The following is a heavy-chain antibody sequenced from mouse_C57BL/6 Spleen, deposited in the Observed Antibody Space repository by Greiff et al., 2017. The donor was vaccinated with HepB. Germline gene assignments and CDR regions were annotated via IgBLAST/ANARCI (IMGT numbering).Heavy chain of an antibody. Sequence: EVKLQESGPGLVKPSQSLSLTCSVTGYSITSGYYWNWIRQFPGNKLEWMGYISYDGSNNYNPSLKNRISITRDTSKNQFFLKLNSVTTEDTATYYCAREPIYGYDVYYAMDYWGQGTSVTVSS. J-gene: IGHJ4*01. V-gene: IGHV3-6*01. D-gene: IGHD2-2*01. CDR1: GYSITSGYY. CDR3: AREPIYGYDVYYAMDY. CDR2: ISYDGSN.